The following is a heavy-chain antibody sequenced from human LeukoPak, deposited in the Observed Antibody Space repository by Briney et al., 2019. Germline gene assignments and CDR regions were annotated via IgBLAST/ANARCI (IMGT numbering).Heavy chain of an antibody. CDR3: ARVYYYDSSGYYYGRSYWYFDL. Sequence: SETLSLTCTVSGGSISSYYWSWIRQPPGKGLEWIGYIYYSGSTTYNPSLKSRVTISVDTSKNQFSLKLSSVTAADTAVYYCARVYYYDSSGYYYGRSYWYFDLWGRGTLVTVSS. D-gene: IGHD3-22*01. J-gene: IGHJ2*01. CDR1: GGSISSYY. CDR2: IYYSGST. V-gene: IGHV4-59*01.